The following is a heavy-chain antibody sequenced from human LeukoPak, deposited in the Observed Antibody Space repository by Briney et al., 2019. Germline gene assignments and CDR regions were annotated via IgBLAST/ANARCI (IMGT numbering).Heavy chain of an antibody. Sequence: SSVKVSCKASGGTFSSYAISWVRQAPGQGLEWMGRIIPIFGTANYAQKFQGRVTITTDESTSTAYMELSSLRSEDTAVYYCARPLKYYYDSSGYTQWGQGTLVTVSS. CDR3: ARPLKYYYDSSGYTQ. D-gene: IGHD3-22*01. CDR2: IIPIFGTA. V-gene: IGHV1-69*05. CDR1: GGTFSSYA. J-gene: IGHJ4*02.